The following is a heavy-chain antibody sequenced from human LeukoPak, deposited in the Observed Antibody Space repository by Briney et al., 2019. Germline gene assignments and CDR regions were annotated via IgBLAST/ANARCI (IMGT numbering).Heavy chain of an antibody. J-gene: IGHJ5*02. V-gene: IGHV1-2*02. CDR2: INPNSGGT. CDR1: GYTFTGYY. Sequence: ASVKVSCKASGYTFTGYYMHWVRQAPGQGLEWMGWINPNSGGTNYAQKFQGRVTMTRDMSTSTVYMELSSLRSEDTAVYYCARGLVVTPYNWFDPWGQGTLVTVSS. CDR3: ARGLVVTPYNWFDP. D-gene: IGHD4-23*01.